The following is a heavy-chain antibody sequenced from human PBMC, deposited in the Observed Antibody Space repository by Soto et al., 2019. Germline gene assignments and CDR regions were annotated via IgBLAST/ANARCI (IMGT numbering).Heavy chain of an antibody. CDR1: GYIFSNYH. CDR2: INPSDGST. Sequence: GASVKVSCKPSGYIFSNYHIHWVRQAPGQGLEWMGIINPSDGSTSYAEKLQGRVTMTTDTSTSTVYMELSSLRSVETAVYYCVRAGVVGATTRSQIDSWGQGTLVTVSS. V-gene: IGHV1-46*01. D-gene: IGHD1-26*01. CDR3: VRAGVVGATTRSQIDS. J-gene: IGHJ4*02.